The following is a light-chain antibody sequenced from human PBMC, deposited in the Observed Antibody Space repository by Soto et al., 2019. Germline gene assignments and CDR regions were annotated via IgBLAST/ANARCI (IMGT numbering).Light chain of an antibody. CDR2: DVT. CDR3: CSYAGSYTFSVV. J-gene: IGLJ2*01. CDR1: SSDVGGYNF. Sequence: QSVLTQPRSVSGSPGQSVTISCTGTSSDVGGYNFVSWYQQHPGNAPKLMIYDVTKRPSGVPDRFSGSKSGNTASLTISGLQAEDEADYYCCSYAGSYTFSVVFGGGTKLTVL. V-gene: IGLV2-11*01.